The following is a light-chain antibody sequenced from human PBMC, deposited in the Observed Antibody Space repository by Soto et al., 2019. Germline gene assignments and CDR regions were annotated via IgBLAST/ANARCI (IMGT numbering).Light chain of an antibody. Sequence: QSVLTPPPSASGSPGQRVSISCSGSSSSIGRNSVSWYQQVPGTAPKLLMYRINQRPSGVPDRFSGSQSGTSASLAISGLQSEDEADYYCAAWDDSLNGVYVFGTGTKVTVL. CDR2: RIN. J-gene: IGLJ1*01. V-gene: IGLV1-44*01. CDR1: SSSIGRNS. CDR3: AAWDDSLNGVYV.